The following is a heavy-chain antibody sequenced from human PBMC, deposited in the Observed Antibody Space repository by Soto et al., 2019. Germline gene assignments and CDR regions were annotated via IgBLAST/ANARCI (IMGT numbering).Heavy chain of an antibody. D-gene: IGHD3-16*01. CDR3: ATMGRDAYKRIDS. CDR2: SSASGYST. J-gene: IGHJ4*02. V-gene: IGHV3-23*01. Sequence: GGSLRLSCAASGFTFSDSAMGWARQAPGKGLEWVSSSSASGYSTYYADSVKGRFTISRDTSKNTLYLQTNSLRAEDTAMYYCATMGRDAYKRIDSWGQGSLFTISS. CDR1: GFTFSDSA.